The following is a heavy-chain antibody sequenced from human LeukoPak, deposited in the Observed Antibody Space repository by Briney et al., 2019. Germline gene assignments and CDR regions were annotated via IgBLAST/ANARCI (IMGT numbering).Heavy chain of an antibody. J-gene: IGHJ4*02. CDR3: ARSRTVAGTTSFDY. D-gene: IGHD6-19*01. CDR2: IIPILGIA. CDR1: GGTFSSCA. Sequence: SVKVSCKASGGTFSSCAISWVRQAPGQGLEWMGRIIPILGIANYAQKFQGRVTITADKSTSTAYMELSSLRSEDTAVYYCARSRTVAGTTSFDYWGQGTLVTVSS. V-gene: IGHV1-69*04.